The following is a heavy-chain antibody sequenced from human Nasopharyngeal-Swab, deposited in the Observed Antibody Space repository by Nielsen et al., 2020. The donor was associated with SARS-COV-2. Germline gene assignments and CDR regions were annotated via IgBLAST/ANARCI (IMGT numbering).Heavy chain of an antibody. V-gene: IGHV3-9*01. CDR2: ITWNSGSR. D-gene: IGHD5-18*01. Sequence: GGSLRLSCAASGFTFSSYAMSWVRQAPGKGLEWVSSITWNSGSRDYADSVKGRFTISRDNAKNSVYLQMNSLRPEDTALYYCAKVSYGYGYYLDYWGQGTPVTVSS. CDR1: GFTFSSYA. CDR3: AKVSYGYGYYLDY. J-gene: IGHJ4*02.